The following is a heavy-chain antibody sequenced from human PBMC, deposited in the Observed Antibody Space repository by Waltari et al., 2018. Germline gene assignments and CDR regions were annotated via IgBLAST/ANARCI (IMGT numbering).Heavy chain of an antibody. Sequence: QLQLQESGPGLVKPSGTLSLTCAVPGDPMGGNSWWSWVRQSPDKGLEWIGQVHRNGRTNYNPSLASRAIVSLDSSMNQFSLRILSATAADTAVYYCARDLGRGLFLDSWGQGTLVTVSP. CDR1: GDPMGGNSW. J-gene: IGHJ4*02. D-gene: IGHD2-15*01. CDR2: VHRNGRT. V-gene: IGHV4-4*02. CDR3: ARDLGRGLFLDS.